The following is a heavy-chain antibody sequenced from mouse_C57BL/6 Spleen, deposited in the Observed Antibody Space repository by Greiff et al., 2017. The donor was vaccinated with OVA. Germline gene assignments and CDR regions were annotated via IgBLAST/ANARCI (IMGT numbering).Heavy chain of an antibody. Sequence: VQLQQSGAELVRPGASVTLSCKASGYTFTDYEMHWVKQTPVHGLEWIGAIDPETGGTAYNQKFKGKAILTADKSSSTAYMELRSLTSEDSAVYYCTRGCTVVAYYFDYWGQGTTLTVSS. V-gene: IGHV1-15*01. CDR3: TRGCTVVAYYFDY. J-gene: IGHJ2*01. CDR2: IDPETGGT. D-gene: IGHD1-1*01. CDR1: GYTFTDYE.